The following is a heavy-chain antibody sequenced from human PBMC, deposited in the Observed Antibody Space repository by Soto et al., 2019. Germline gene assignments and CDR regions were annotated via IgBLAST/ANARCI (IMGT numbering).Heavy chain of an antibody. V-gene: IGHV3-21*01. D-gene: IGHD6-19*01. CDR2: ISSSSSYI. CDR1: GFTFSSYS. Sequence: GGSLRLSCAASGFTFSSYSMNWVRQAPGKGLEWVSSISSSSSYIYYADSVKGRFTISRDNAKNSLYLQMNSLRAEDTAVYYCARRYSSGWLGFDYWGQGTLVTVSS. J-gene: IGHJ4*02. CDR3: ARRYSSGWLGFDY.